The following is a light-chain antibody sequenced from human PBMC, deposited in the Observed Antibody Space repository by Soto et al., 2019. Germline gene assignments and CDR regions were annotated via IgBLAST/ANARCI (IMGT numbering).Light chain of an antibody. CDR3: QSYDGSLSGSYV. J-gene: IGLJ1*01. V-gene: IGLV1-40*01. Sequence: QSVLTQPPSLSGAPGQRVTISCTGSSXNIGAGYDVHWYQQLPRTAPKLLIYGNSNRPSGVPDRFSASKSGTSASLAITGLQAEDEADYYCQSYDGSLSGSYVFGTGTKVTLL. CDR1: SXNIGAGYD. CDR2: GNS.